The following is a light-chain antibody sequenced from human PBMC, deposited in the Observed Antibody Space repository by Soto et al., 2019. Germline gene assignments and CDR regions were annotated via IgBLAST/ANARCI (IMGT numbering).Light chain of an antibody. CDR2: RTS. J-gene: IGKJ1*01. CDR3: QHYHPYSLTWT. CDR1: QTISGL. Sequence: DIQMTQSPSTLSASVGDTVTITCRASQTISGLLAWYQQKPGKAPKLLTYRTSTLENGVPSRFSGSGSGKEFILSLSRLQSDDYATYWCQHYHPYSLTWTFGQGTRVEIK. V-gene: IGKV1-5*03.